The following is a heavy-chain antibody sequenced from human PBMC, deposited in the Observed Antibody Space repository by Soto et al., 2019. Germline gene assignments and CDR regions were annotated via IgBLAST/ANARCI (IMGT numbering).Heavy chain of an antibody. CDR2: IYYSGST. J-gene: IGHJ5*02. D-gene: IGHD6-19*01. CDR1: GGSISSGGYY. Sequence: QVQLQESGPGLVKHSQTLSLTCTVSGGSISSGGYYWSWIRQHPGKGLEWIGYIYYSGSTYYNPSLRSRVTRSVDASKNQFSLKLSSVTAADTAVYYCARENPGIAVAGRDWFDPWGQGTLVTVSS. V-gene: IGHV4-31*03. CDR3: ARENPGIAVAGRDWFDP.